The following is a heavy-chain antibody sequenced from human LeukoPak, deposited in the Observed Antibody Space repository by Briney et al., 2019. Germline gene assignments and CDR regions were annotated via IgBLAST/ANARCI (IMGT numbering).Heavy chain of an antibody. CDR1: GFTFSSYG. CDR3: ASTGDFWSGYSAPFDY. J-gene: IGHJ4*02. CDR2: ISYDGGNK. V-gene: IGHV3-30*19. Sequence: GGSLRLSCAASGFTFSSYGMHWVRQAPGKGLEWVAVISYDGGNKYYADSVRGRFTISRDNSKNTLYLQMNSLRAEDTAVYYCASTGDFWSGYSAPFDYWGQGTLVTVSS. D-gene: IGHD3-3*01.